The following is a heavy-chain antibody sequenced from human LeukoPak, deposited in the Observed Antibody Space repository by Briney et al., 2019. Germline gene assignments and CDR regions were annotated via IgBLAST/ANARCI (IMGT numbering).Heavy chain of an antibody. J-gene: IGHJ4*02. CDR1: GFTFSSYA. CDR2: ISGSGGST. D-gene: IGHD2-8*01. Sequence: GGSLRLSCAASGFTFSSYAMSWVRQAPGKGLEWVSAISGSGGSTYYADSVKGRFTISRDNSKNTLYLQMNSLRAEDTAVYYCARGSGVLMVYATYYFDYWGQGTWSPSPQ. V-gene: IGHV3-23*01. CDR3: ARGSGVLMVYATYYFDY.